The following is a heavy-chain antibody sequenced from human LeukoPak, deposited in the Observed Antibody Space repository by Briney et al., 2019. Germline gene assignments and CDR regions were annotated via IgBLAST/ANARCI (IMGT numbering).Heavy chain of an antibody. Sequence: GGSLRLSCAASGFTFSDYYMSWIRQAPGKGLEWVSYISSSGSTIYYADSVKGRFTISRDNAKNSLYLQMNSLRAEDTAVYYCARDHMITFGGVIAGTPFDYWGQGTLVTVSS. CDR1: GFTFSDYY. CDR2: ISSSGSTI. V-gene: IGHV3-11*04. CDR3: ARDHMITFGGVIAGTPFDY. D-gene: IGHD3-16*02. J-gene: IGHJ4*02.